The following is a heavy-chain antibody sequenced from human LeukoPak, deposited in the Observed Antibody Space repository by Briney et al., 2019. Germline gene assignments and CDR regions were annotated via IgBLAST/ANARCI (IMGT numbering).Heavy chain of an antibody. CDR3: ARDPHHIPSTIPMDY. J-gene: IGHJ4*02. Sequence: ASVKVSCKASGYTFTSYYMHWVRQAPGQGLEWMGIINPSGGSTSYAQKFQGRVTMTRDTSTSTDYMELSSLRSEDTAVYYCARDPHHIPSTIPMDYWGQGTLVTVSS. CDR2: INPSGGST. CDR1: GYTFTSYY. D-gene: IGHD4/OR15-4a*01. V-gene: IGHV1-46*01.